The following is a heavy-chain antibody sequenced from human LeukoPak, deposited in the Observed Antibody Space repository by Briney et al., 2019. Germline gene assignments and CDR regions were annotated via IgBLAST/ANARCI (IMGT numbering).Heavy chain of an antibody. V-gene: IGHV3-21*01. D-gene: IGHD2-2*01. CDR3: ARSSNCSSTSCYLGY. J-gene: IGHJ4*02. CDR2: ISSSSSYI. CDR1: GFTSSSYS. Sequence: GGSLRLSCAASGFTSSSYSMNWVRQAPGKGLEWVSSISSSSSYIYYADSVKGRFTISRDNAKNSLYLQMNSLRAEDTAVYYCARSSNCSSTSCYLGYWGQGTLVTVSS.